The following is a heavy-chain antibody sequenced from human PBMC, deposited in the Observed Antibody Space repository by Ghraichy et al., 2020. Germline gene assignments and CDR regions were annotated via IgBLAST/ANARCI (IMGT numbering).Heavy chain of an antibody. J-gene: IGHJ4*02. CDR3: ARGYTGNSAHYFAY. V-gene: IGHV3-7*04. Sequence: GGSLRLSCAASGFTFSSYWMNWVRQAPGKGLEWVGNINQDGSEKYYVDSVKGRCTISRDNAKNSLFLQMNSLRAEDTAVYYCARGYTGNSAHYFAYWGQGTLVTVSS. D-gene: IGHD1-1*01. CDR1: GFTFSSYW. CDR2: INQDGSEK.